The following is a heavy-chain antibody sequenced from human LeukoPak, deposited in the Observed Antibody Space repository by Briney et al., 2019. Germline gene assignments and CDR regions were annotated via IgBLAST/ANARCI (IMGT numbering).Heavy chain of an antibody. V-gene: IGHV4-34*01. D-gene: IGHD2-2*01. CDR3: ARESCSSTSCYAYFDY. CDR2: IDHSGST. Sequence: SETLSLTCAVYGGSFSGYYWSWIRQPPGKGLEWIGEIDHSGSTNYNPSLKSRVTISVDMSKNQFSLKLNSVTAADTAVSYCARESCSSTSCYAYFDYWGQGTLVTVSS. J-gene: IGHJ4*02. CDR1: GGSFSGYY.